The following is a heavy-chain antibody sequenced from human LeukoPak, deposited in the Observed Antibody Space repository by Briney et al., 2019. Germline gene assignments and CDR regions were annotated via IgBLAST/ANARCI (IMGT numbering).Heavy chain of an antibody. J-gene: IGHJ3*02. CDR2: LNPNSGNT. V-gene: IGHV1-8*03. Sequence: ASVRVSCKASVYTFTSSEIRWVRQAPGQGLEWMGWLNPNSGNTGYAQKFQGRVTFTRESSTSTAYMEVTRLRSEDTAVYYCARAPSRSFDIWGQGTMVTVSS. CDR1: VYTFTSSE. CDR3: ARAPSRSFDI. D-gene: IGHD3-16*02.